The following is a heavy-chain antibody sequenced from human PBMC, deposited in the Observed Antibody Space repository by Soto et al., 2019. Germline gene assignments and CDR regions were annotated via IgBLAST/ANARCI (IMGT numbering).Heavy chain of an antibody. CDR3: AREVKGVTSFDY. Sequence: QVRLIQSGPEMMQPGASVRVSCTASGFTALSYAFHWVRQAPGQGPEWLGWLNGGVDGTSYSQRLQGRVTISRDTSANTVYLEVNSLTSEDTALYYCAREVKGVTSFDYWGQGTLVTVSS. J-gene: IGHJ4*02. CDR1: GFTALSYA. D-gene: IGHD3-10*01. V-gene: IGHV1-3*01. CDR2: LNGGVDGT.